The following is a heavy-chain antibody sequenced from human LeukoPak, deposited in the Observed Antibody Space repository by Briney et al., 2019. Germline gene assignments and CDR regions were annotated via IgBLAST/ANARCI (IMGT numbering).Heavy chain of an antibody. CDR3: ARGFSGSRYFDY. CDR2: VYSTGST. J-gene: IGHJ4*02. V-gene: IGHV4-4*07. CDR1: GGSISNYY. D-gene: IGHD1-26*01. Sequence: SETLSPTCTVSGGSISNYYWSWIRQPAGKGLEWIGRVYSTGSTNYNPSLESRLTMSVDTSQNQFSLKLTSLTAADTAVYYCARGFSGSRYFDYWGQGTLVTVSS.